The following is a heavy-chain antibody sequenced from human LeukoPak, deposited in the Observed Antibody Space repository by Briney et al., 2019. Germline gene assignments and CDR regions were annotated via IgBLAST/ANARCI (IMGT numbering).Heavy chain of an antibody. CDR2: IRSKANSYAT. CDR1: GFTFSGSA. J-gene: IGHJ4*02. D-gene: IGHD3-10*01. CDR3: TRHSLWFGELNDY. Sequence: GGSLRLSCAASGFTFSGSAMHWVRQASGKGLEWVGRIRSKANSYATAYAASVKGRFTISRDDSKNTAYLQMNSLKTEDTAVYYCTRHSLWFGELNDYWGQGTLVTVSS. V-gene: IGHV3-73*01.